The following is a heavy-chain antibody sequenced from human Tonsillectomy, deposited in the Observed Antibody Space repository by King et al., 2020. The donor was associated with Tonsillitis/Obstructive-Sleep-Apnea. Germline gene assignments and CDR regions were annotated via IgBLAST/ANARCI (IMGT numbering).Heavy chain of an antibody. Sequence: QLVQSGAEVKKPGASVKVSCKASGYTFTGYYMHWVRQAPGQGLEWMGRINPNSGGTNSAQKFPGRVTMTRDTSIGEAYMELSRRGSDDTAVYYCANICSSTSCYLDYWGQGTLVTVSS. V-gene: IGHV1-2*06. J-gene: IGHJ4*02. CDR3: ANICSSTSCYLDY. CDR1: GYTFTGYY. CDR2: INPNSGGT. D-gene: IGHD2-2*01.